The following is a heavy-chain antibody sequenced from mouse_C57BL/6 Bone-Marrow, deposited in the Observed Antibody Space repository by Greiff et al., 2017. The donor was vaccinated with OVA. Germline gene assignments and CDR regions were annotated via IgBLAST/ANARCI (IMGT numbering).Heavy chain of an antibody. CDR3: ANQHRPSDAMGC. CDR1: GYSFSSYW. Sequence: VQLQQSGAELVKPGASVKISCKASGYSFSSYWMNWVKQRPGKGLEWIGQIYPGDGDTNYNGKFKGKATLTADKSSSTAYMQLSSLTSEDSAVYFCANQHRPSDAMGCSGQGTSVSISP. J-gene: IGHJ4*01. D-gene: IGHD3-1*01. V-gene: IGHV1-80*01. CDR2: IYPGDGDT.